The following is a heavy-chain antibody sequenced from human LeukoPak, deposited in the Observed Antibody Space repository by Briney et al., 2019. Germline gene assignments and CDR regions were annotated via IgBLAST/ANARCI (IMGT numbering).Heavy chain of an antibody. CDR2: IYPGDSDT. V-gene: IGHV5-51*01. CDR1: GFTFTTYW. Sequence: GESLKISCKGSGFTFTTYWIGWVRQMPGKGLEWMGIIYPGDSDTRYSPSFQGQVTISADKSISTAYLQWSSLKASDTAMYYCARSGGDYYDSSGPFDYWGQGTLVTVSS. J-gene: IGHJ4*02. D-gene: IGHD3-22*01. CDR3: ARSGGDYYDSSGPFDY.